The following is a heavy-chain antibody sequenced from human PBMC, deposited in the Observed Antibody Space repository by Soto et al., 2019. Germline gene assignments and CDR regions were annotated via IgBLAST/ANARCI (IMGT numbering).Heavy chain of an antibody. V-gene: IGHV2-5*02. J-gene: IGHJ4*02. CDR1: GFSLSTSGVG. CDR3: AHRRVGDTAMVYYFDY. D-gene: IGHD5-18*01. Sequence: SGPTLVKPTQTLTLTCTFSGFSLSTSGVGVGWIRQPPGKALEWLALIYWDDDKRYSPSLKSRLTITKDTSKNQVVLTMTNMDPVDTATYYCAHRRVGDTAMVYYFDYWGQGTLVTVSS. CDR2: IYWDDDK.